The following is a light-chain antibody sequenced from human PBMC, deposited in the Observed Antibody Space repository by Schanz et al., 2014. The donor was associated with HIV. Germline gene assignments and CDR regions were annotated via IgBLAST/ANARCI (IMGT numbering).Light chain of an antibody. CDR1: QSSSTY. V-gene: IGKV3D-15*01. Sequence: IVLTQSPGTLSLSPGERATLSCRASQSSSTYLAWYQHKPGQAPRLLIYGASSRATGIPDRFSGSGSGTEFALTISSLQSEDFAVYYCQQYVNWPRTFGQGTKVQI. CDR2: GAS. J-gene: IGKJ1*01. CDR3: QQYVNWPRT.